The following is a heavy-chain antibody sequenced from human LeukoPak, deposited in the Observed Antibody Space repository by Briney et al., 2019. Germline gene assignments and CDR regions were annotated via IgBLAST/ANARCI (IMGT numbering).Heavy chain of an antibody. CDR2: INPNSGGT. J-gene: IGHJ3*02. V-gene: IGHV1-2*02. CDR3: ASPHYYDSSGYYDGLAFDI. D-gene: IGHD3-22*01. Sequence: GASVKVSCKASGYTFTGYYMHCVRQAPGQGLEWMGWINPNSGGTNYAQKFQGRVTMTRDTSISTAYMELSRLRSDDTAVYYCASPHYYDSSGYYDGLAFDIWGQGTMVTVSS. CDR1: GYTFTGYY.